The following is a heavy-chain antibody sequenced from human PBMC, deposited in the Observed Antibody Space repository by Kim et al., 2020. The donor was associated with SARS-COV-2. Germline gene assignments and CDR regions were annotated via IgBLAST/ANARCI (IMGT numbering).Heavy chain of an antibody. CDR1: GYTFTSYD. Sequence: ASVKVSCKASGYTFTSYDINWVRQATGQGLEWMGWMNPNSGNTGYAQKFQGRVTMTRNTSISTAYMELSSLRSEDTAVYYCEVVAATSLGLKADDYWGQGTLVTVSS. V-gene: IGHV1-8*01. CDR3: EVVAATSLGLKADDY. CDR2: MNPNSGNT. J-gene: IGHJ4*02. D-gene: IGHD2-15*01.